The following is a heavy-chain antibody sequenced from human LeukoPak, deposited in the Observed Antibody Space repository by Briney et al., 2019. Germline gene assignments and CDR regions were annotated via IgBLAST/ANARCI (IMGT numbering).Heavy chain of an antibody. CDR2: IYPGDSDT. CDR3: ARHEGDNTVITYFDY. CDR1: GYSFTSYW. J-gene: IGHJ4*02. V-gene: IGHV5-51*01. D-gene: IGHD4-23*01. Sequence: GESLKISCKGSGYSFTSYWIGWVRQMPGKGLEWMGIIYPGDSDTRYSPSFQGQVTISADKSISTAYLQWSSLKASDTAMYYCARHEGDNTVITYFDYWGQGTLVTVSS.